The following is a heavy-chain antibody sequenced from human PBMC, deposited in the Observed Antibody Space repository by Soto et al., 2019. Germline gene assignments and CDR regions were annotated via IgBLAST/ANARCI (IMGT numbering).Heavy chain of an antibody. J-gene: IGHJ6*03. CDR3: ARCVDTAMARYYYYYYMDV. CDR1: GFTFSSYA. D-gene: IGHD5-18*01. Sequence: PGGSLRLSCAASGFTFSSYAMSWVRQAPGMGLEWVSAISGSGGCTYYADSVKGRFTISRDNSKNTLYLQMNSLRAEDTAVYYCARCVDTAMARYYYYYYMDVWGKGTTVTVSS. V-gene: IGHV3-23*01. CDR2: ISGSGGCT.